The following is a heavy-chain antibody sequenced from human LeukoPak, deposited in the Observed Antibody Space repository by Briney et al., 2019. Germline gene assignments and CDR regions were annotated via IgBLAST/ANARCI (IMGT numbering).Heavy chain of an antibody. D-gene: IGHD3-16*02. J-gene: IGHJ3*02. CDR1: GFRFSDAA. CDR3: AKDIELSI. V-gene: IGHV3-23*01. CDR2: IGSVGHST. Sequence: GGSLRLSCAASGFRFSDAAMTWVRQAPGKGLEGVSLIGSVGHSTYYGDSVKGRFTISRDNSKNTLSLQMNSLRVEDTAMYYCAKDIELSILGLGTMVTVSS.